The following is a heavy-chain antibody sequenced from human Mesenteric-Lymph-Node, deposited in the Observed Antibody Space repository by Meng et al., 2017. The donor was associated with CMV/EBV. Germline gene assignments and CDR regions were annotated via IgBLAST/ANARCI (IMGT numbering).Heavy chain of an antibody. V-gene: IGHV4-61*01. CDR2: IYYSGST. D-gene: IGHD2-21*01. CDR3: ARDRVGGGAYYFDY. Sequence: GSLRLSCTVSGGSVSSGSYYWSWIRQPPGKGLEWIGYIYYSGSTNYNPSLKSRVTISVDTSKNQFSLKLNSVTAADTAVYYCARDRVGGGAYYFDYWGQGTLVTVSS. CDR1: GGSVSSGSYY. J-gene: IGHJ4*02.